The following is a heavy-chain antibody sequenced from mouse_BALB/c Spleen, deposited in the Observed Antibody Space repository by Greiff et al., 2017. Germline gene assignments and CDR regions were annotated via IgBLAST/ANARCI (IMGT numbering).Heavy chain of an antibody. CDR2: ISYDGSN. J-gene: IGHJ1*01. Sequence: EVKLLESGPGLVKPSQSLSLTCSVTGYSITSGYYWNWIRQFPGNKLEWMGYISYDGSNNYNPSLKNRISITRDTSKNQFFLKLNSVTTEDTATYYCARRTGYGYFDVWGAGTTVTVSS. CDR3: ARRTGYGYFDV. V-gene: IGHV3-6*02. CDR1: GYSITSGYY. D-gene: IGHD3-3*01.